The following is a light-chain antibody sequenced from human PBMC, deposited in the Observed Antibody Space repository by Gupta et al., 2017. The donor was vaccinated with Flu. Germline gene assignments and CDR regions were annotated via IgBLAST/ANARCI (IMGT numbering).Light chain of an antibody. Sequence: EVVMTQSPATLSVSPGDTVTLSCRASQSIRSDLVWYQQKPGQPPRLLIYGASSRAAGIPGRCSGSGADTEFTLTISSRQSEDSAVYYCQQYEKWPPGYTFGQGTKLEIK. J-gene: IGKJ2*01. CDR3: QQYEKWPPGYT. V-gene: IGKV3D-15*01. CDR2: GAS. CDR1: QSIRSD.